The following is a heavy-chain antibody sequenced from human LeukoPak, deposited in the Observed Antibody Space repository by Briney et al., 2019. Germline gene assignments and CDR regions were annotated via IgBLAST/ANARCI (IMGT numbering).Heavy chain of an antibody. Sequence: PGGSLRLACAASGFTFSTYWMHWVRQAPGKGLVWVSRISRDGIITTYADSVKGRFTISRDNAKNTLYLQMDSLRVEDTAVYYCARTRGHYDFWSASERYYGMDVWGQGTTVTVSS. D-gene: IGHD3-3*01. V-gene: IGHV3-74*03. J-gene: IGHJ6*02. CDR2: ISRDGIIT. CDR3: ARTRGHYDFWSASERYYGMDV. CDR1: GFTFSTYW.